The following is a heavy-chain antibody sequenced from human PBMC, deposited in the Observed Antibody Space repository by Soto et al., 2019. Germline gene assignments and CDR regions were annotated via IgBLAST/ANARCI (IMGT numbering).Heavy chain of an antibody. D-gene: IGHD1-1*01. CDR1: GFTFSSYA. CDR2: ISGSGGTA. Sequence: EVQLLESGGGSVQPGGSLRLSCAASGFTFSSYAMHWVRRPPGKGLEWVSSISGSGGTAYYADSVQGRFSISRDSLVNTLYLQVNSLRAADTAVYYCAKGRGKNWNFDYWGQGTLVTVSP. J-gene: IGHJ4*02. CDR3: AKGRGKNWNFDY. V-gene: IGHV3-23*01.